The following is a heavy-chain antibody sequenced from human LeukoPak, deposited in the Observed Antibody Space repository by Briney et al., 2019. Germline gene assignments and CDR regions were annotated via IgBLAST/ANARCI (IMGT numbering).Heavy chain of an antibody. J-gene: IGHJ4*02. CDR1: GFTFSDYY. CDR2: ISTSGSTI. CDR3: AKNTQYSGYYDC. V-gene: IGHV3-11*01. D-gene: IGHD6-6*01. Sequence: GGSLRLSCAASGFTFSDYYMGWIRQAPGKGLEWFSYISTSGSTIYYADSVKGRFTISRDNAKNLLYLQMNSLRAEDTAVYYCAKNTQYSGYYDCWGQGTLVAVSS.